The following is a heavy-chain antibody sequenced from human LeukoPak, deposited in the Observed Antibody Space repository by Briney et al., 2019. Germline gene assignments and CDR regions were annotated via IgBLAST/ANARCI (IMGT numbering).Heavy chain of an antibody. Sequence: ASVKVSCKTSGYTFTSYAMHWVRQAPGQRLEWMGCINGDNGNTNYAQKLQGRVTMTTDTSTSTAYMELRSLRSDDTAVYYCAREYSGSYFDYWGQGTLVTVSS. CDR1: GYTFTSYA. CDR2: INGDNGNT. J-gene: IGHJ4*02. V-gene: IGHV1-3*01. CDR3: AREYSGSYFDY. D-gene: IGHD1-26*01.